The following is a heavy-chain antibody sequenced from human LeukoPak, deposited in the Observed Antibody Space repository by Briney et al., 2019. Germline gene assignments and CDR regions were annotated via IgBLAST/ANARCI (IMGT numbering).Heavy chain of an antibody. V-gene: IGHV3-7*01. CDR1: GFTFSSYW. Sequence: GGSLRLSCAASGFTFSSYWMSWVRQAPGKGLEWVANIKQDGSEKYYVDSVKGRFTISRDNAKNSLYLQMNSLRAEDTAVYCCARDRGDYYDSSGLYYFDYWGQGTLVTVSS. CDR3: ARDRGDYYDSSGLYYFDY. CDR2: IKQDGSEK. J-gene: IGHJ4*02. D-gene: IGHD3-22*01.